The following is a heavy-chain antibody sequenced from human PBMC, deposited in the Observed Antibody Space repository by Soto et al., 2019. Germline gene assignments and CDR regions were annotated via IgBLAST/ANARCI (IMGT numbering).Heavy chain of an antibody. D-gene: IGHD3-9*01. J-gene: IGHJ3*02. CDR2: IYYIGST. Sequence: SETLSLTCALSARSTSMYYWSWFRPPARKGLEWIGDIYYIGSTNYNHSLKSRVTISLDTSKNRLSLKLSSVSAADTGVYYCARCNLDTLTGYYAFNIWGKETMVTFSS. V-gene: IGHV4-59*03. CDR3: ARCNLDTLTGYYAFNI. CDR1: ARSTSMYY.